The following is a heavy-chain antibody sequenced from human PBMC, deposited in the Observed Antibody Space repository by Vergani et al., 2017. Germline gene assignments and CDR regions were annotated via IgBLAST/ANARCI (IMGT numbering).Heavy chain of an antibody. CDR2: IYYSGST. CDR1: GGSISSSSYY. D-gene: IGHD1-1*01. CDR3: ATTHNYYYYYGMDV. J-gene: IGHJ6*02. Sequence: QLQLQESGPGLVKPSETLSLTCTVSGGSISSSSYYWGWIRQPPGKGLEWIGSIYYSGSTYYNPSLNSRVTISVDTSKNQFSLKLSSVTAADTAVYYCATTHNYYYYYGMDVWGQGTTVTVSS. V-gene: IGHV4-39*07.